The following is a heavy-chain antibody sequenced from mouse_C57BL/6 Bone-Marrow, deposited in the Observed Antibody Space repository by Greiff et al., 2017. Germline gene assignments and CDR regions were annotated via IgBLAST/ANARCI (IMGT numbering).Heavy chain of an antibody. Sequence: QVQLQQSGAELVRPGASVTLSCKASGYTFTDYEMHWVKQTPVHGLEWIGAIDPETGGTAYNQKFKGKAILTADKSSSTAYMELRSLTSEDSAVYYCTRDYGDFTFDYWGQGTTLTVSS. CDR3: TRDYGDFTFDY. J-gene: IGHJ2*01. CDR1: GYTFTDYE. D-gene: IGHD1-1*01. V-gene: IGHV1-15*01. CDR2: IDPETGGT.